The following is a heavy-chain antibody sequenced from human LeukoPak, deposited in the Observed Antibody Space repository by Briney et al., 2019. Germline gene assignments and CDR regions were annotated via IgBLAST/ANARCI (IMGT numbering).Heavy chain of an antibody. Sequence: ASVKVSCKASGYTFTDYYMRWVRQAPGKGLEWMGGFDPEDGETIYAQKFQGRVTMTEDTSTDTAYMELSSLRSEDTAVYYCATLSWGQLLYFDYWGQGTLVTVSS. CDR2: FDPEDGET. CDR3: ATLSWGQLLYFDY. CDR1: GYTFTDYY. D-gene: IGHD2-15*01. V-gene: IGHV1-24*01. J-gene: IGHJ4*02.